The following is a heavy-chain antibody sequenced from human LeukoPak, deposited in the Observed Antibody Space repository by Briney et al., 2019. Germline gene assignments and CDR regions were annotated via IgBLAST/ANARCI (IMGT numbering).Heavy chain of an antibody. D-gene: IGHD5-18*01. CDR2: IYYSGSI. CDR1: GGSISSYY. CDR3: ARGYSYGPIAFDI. V-gene: IGHV4-59*01. Sequence: SETLSLTCTVSGGSISSYYWSWIRQPPGKGLEWIGYIYYSGSINYNPSLKSRVTISVDTSKNQFSLKLSSVTAADTAVYYCARGYSYGPIAFDIWGQGTMVTVSS. J-gene: IGHJ3*02.